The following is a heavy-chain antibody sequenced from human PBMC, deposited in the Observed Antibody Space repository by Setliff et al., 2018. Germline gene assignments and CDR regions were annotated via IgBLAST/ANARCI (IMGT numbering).Heavy chain of an antibody. CDR1: GGTFSSYA. CDR3: ARRDGRSGYLGFDL. CDR2: INPKNGDI. Sequence: AASVKVSCKASGGTFSSYAISWVRQAPGQGLEWMGWINPKNGDIFYAPKFAGRVTMTRDTPISTVYMELSLLTSDDTAVYFCARRDGRSGYLGFDLWGHGSRVTVSS. D-gene: IGHD3-22*01. V-gene: IGHV1-2*07. J-gene: IGHJ4*01.